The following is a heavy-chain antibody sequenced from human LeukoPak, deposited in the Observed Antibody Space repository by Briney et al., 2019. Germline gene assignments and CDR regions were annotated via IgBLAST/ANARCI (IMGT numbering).Heavy chain of an antibody. D-gene: IGHD6-13*01. CDR3: ARVVRDSSSRYEAYFQH. Sequence: ASVKVSCKASGGTFSSYAISWVRQAPGQGLEWMGGIIPIFGTANYAQKFQGRVTMTRDTSTSTVYMELSSLRGEDTAVYYCARVVRDSSSRYEAYFQHWGQGTLVTVSS. CDR1: GGTFSSYA. J-gene: IGHJ1*01. CDR2: IIPIFGTA. V-gene: IGHV1-69*05.